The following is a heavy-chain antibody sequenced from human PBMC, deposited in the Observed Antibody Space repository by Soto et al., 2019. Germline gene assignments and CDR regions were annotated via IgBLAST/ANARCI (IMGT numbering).Heavy chain of an antibody. Sequence: GGSLRLSCAASGFTFSNYDMHSVRPATRKGLEWVSSIGTAGDPYYPGSVKGRFTVSREYAKNSLYLQLSMLRAGNTAVSYCARGSHLGSYRYFVYWGQGTLVTVSS. J-gene: IGHJ4*02. CDR1: GFTFSNYD. CDR3: ARGSHLGSYRYFVY. V-gene: IGHV3-13*05. D-gene: IGHD1-26*01. CDR2: IGTAGDP.